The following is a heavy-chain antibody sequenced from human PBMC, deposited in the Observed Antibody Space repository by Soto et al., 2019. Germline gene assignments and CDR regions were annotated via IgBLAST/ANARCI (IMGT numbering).Heavy chain of an antibody. J-gene: IGHJ6*02. D-gene: IGHD5-12*01. Sequence: GGSLRLSCAASGFTFSSYEMNWVRQAPGKGLECVSYISSSGSTIYYADSVKGRFTISRDNAKNSLYLQMNSLRAEDTPVYYCARVWDSGLPRSDYGMDVRGQGTTVTVSS. CDR2: ISSSGSTI. CDR3: ARVWDSGLPRSDYGMDV. CDR1: GFTFSSYE. V-gene: IGHV3-48*03.